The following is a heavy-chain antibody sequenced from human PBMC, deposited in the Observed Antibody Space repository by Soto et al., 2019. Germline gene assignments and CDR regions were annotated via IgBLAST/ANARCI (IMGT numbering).Heavy chain of an antibody. CDR3: ANIRVVTYYGSGWFDP. D-gene: IGHD3-10*01. V-gene: IGHV2-5*02. CDR2: IYWDDDK. CDR1: GSSLSTSGVG. J-gene: IGHJ5*02. Sequence: QITLRESGPTLVKPTQTLTLTCAVSGSSLSTSGVGVGWISQSPGKALEWLALIYWDDDKRHSPSLTNRLTITKDTSKNQVVLTMTNMDPVDTAAYCCANIRVVTYYGSGWFDPWGPGTLVTVSS.